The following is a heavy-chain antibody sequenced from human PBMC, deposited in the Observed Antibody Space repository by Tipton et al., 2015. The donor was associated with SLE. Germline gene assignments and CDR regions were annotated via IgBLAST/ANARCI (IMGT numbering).Heavy chain of an antibody. J-gene: IGHJ3*02. CDR3: ARARLSMVAAFDI. Sequence: TLSLTCTISGGSVSSASYYWTWIRQPPGKGMEWLGYIFYSGDATYHPSLKSRVTISIDTSKNQFSLKLSSVTAADAAVYYCARARLSMVAAFDIWGQGTMVTVSS. V-gene: IGHV4-61*01. D-gene: IGHD3-10*01. CDR1: GGSVSSASYY. CDR2: IFYSGDA.